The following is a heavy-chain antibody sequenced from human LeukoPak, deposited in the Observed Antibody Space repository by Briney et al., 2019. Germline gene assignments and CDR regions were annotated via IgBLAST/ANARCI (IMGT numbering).Heavy chain of an antibody. Sequence: GSLRLSCVASGLSISGQWMNWVRQAPGQGLEWGANIKHDGSEEHYVDSVKGRFTISRDDGRNSVSLQMNSVRAEDTAVYYCGYTNNFYHWGQGTLVVVSS. D-gene: IGHD3-16*02. CDR3: GYTNNFYH. J-gene: IGHJ4*02. V-gene: IGHV3-7*01. CDR2: IKHDGSEE. CDR1: GLSISGQW.